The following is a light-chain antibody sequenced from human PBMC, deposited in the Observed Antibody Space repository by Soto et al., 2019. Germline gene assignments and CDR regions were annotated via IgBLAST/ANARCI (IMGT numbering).Light chain of an antibody. CDR1: QSLSGC. V-gene: IGKV3-11*01. Sequence: DIVLTQTPATLSLSPGDRATLSCRASQSLSGCLVWYQQKPGQPPRLLIYDASNRATGIPARFSGSGSGTDFTLTISSLEPEDFAVYYCQQRNNWPYSFGPGTRLDIK. CDR2: DAS. CDR3: QQRNNWPYS. J-gene: IGKJ3*01.